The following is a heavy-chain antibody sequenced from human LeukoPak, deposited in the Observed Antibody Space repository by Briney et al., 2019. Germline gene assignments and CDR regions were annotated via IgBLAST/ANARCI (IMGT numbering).Heavy chain of an antibody. CDR2: IYYSGST. V-gene: IGHV4-59*01. D-gene: IGHD4-23*01. J-gene: IGHJ4*02. CDR1: GGSISSYY. CDR3: ARLGTPGGWFDY. Sequence: PSETLSLTCTVSGGSISSYYWSWIRQPPGKGLEWIGYIYYSGSTNYNPSLKSRVTISVDTSKNQFSLKLSSVAAADTAVYYCARLGTPGGWFDYWGQGTLATVSS.